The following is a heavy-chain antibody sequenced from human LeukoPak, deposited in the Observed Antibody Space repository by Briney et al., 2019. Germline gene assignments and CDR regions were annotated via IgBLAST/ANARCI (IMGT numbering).Heavy chain of an antibody. Sequence: GGSLRLSCAASGFTFSSYSMNWVRQAPGKGLEWVSSISSSSSYIYYADSVKGRFTISRDNAKNSLYLQMSSLRAEDTAVYYCATLSGPSPTGLDYWGQGTLVTVSS. D-gene: IGHD3-10*01. J-gene: IGHJ4*02. CDR3: ATLSGPSPTGLDY. CDR2: ISSSSSYI. V-gene: IGHV3-21*01. CDR1: GFTFSSYS.